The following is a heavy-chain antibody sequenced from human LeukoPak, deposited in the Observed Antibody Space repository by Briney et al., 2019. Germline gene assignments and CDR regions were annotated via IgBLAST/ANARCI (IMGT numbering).Heavy chain of an antibody. D-gene: IGHD5-18*01. V-gene: IGHV3-30*02. CDR2: IRYDGSNK. CDR3: AKDEGYSYGTDY. J-gene: IGHJ4*02. CDR1: GLTFSSYG. Sequence: GGSLRLSCAASGLTFSSYGMHWVRQAPGKGLEGVAFIRYDGSNKYYADSVKGRFTISRDNSKNTLYLQMNSLRAEDTAVYYCAKDEGYSYGTDYWGQGTLVTVSS.